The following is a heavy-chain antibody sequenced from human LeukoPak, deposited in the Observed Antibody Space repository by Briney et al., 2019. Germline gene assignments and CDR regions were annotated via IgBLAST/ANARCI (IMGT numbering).Heavy chain of an antibody. V-gene: IGHV3-30*04. CDR2: ISYDGSNK. J-gene: IGHJ4*02. Sequence: HPGRSLRLSCAASGFTFSSYAMHWVRQAPGKGLEWVAVISYDGSNKYYADSVKGRFTISRDNSKNTLYLQMNSLRAEDTAVYYCAKDLGMETTDHFDYWGQGTLVTVSS. D-gene: IGHD4-17*01. CDR3: AKDLGMETTDHFDY. CDR1: GFTFSSYA.